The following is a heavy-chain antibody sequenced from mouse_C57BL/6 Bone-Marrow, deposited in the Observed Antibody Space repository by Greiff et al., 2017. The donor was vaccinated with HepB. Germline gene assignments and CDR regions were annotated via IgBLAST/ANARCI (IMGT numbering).Heavy chain of an antibody. D-gene: IGHD1-1*01. Sequence: VQLVESGAELVRPGASVKLSCKASGYTFTDYYINWVKQRPGQGLEWIARIYPGSGNTYYNEKFKGKATLTAEKSSSTAYMQLSSLTSEDSAVYFCARPLYYYGSSYWYFDVWGTGTTVTVSS. V-gene: IGHV1-76*01. CDR2: IYPGSGNT. J-gene: IGHJ1*03. CDR3: ARPLYYYGSSYWYFDV. CDR1: GYTFTDYY.